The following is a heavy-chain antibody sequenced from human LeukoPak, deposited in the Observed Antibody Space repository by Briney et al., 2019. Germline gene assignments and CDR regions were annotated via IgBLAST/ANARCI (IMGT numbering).Heavy chain of an antibody. D-gene: IGHD5-18*01. CDR1: GFTFTGYY. V-gene: IGHV1-2*02. CDR2: VNPNSGAS. J-gene: IGHJ5*02. CDR3: ARGSALVTTYRGGNWFDP. Sequence: ASVKVSCKASGFTFTGYYVHWVRQAPGQGLEWMGWVNPNSGASNWTHKFQGRVTMTGNTSVSTGSMELTSLRSDDTATYYCARGSALVTTYRGGNWFDPWGQGTLVTVSS.